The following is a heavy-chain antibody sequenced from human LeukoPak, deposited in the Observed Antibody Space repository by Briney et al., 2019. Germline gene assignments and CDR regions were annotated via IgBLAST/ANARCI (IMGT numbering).Heavy chain of an antibody. CDR2: IWYDGSNK. CDR1: GFTFSSYG. Sequence: GRSLRLSCAASGFTFSSYGMHWVRQAPGKGLEWVAVIWYDGSNKYYADSVKGRFTISRDNSKNTLYLQMNSLRAEDTAVYYCVVLPVLDAFDIWGQGTMVTVSS. J-gene: IGHJ3*02. CDR3: VVLPVLDAFDI. V-gene: IGHV3-33*08. D-gene: IGHD2/OR15-2a*01.